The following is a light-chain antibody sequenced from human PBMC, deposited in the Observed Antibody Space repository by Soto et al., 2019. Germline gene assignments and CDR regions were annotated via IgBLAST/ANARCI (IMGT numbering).Light chain of an antibody. Sequence: SYELTQPPSVSVAPEKTTTITCGGNNIGDKRVHWYRQKSGQAPVLLISYDSDRPSGIPERFSGSNSGNTATLTISRVEAEDEADYYCQVWDIMTDNYVFGGGTKLTVL. CDR1: NIGDKR. J-gene: IGLJ1*01. CDR2: YDS. CDR3: QVWDIMTDNYV. V-gene: IGLV3-21*04.